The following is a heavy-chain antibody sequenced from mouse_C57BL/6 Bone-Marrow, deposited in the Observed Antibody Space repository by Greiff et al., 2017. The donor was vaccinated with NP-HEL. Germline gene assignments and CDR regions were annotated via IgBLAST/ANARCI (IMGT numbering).Heavy chain of an antibody. CDR1: GFTFSSYA. J-gene: IGHJ2*01. D-gene: IGHD1-1*02. CDR3: ARSLWIDY. Sequence: EVKLVESGGGLVKPGGSLKLSCAASGFTFSSYAMSWVRQTPEKRLEWVATISDGGSYTYYPDNVKGRFTISRDNAKNNLYLQMSHLKSEDTAMYYCARSLWIDYWGQGTTLTVSS. V-gene: IGHV5-4*03. CDR2: ISDGGSYT.